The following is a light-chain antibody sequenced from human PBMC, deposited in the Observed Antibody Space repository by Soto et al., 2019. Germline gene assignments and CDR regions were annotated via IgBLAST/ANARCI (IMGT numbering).Light chain of an antibody. CDR2: WAS. CDR1: QSVLYSSNSKNY. Sequence: DIVMTQSPDSLAVSLGERATINCKSSQSVLYSSNSKNYLAWYQQKPGQPPKLLIYWASTRESGVPDRFSGSGSGTDFTLTITTLEPEDFAVYYCQQYGSSPRTFGLGTKVEI. V-gene: IGKV4-1*01. CDR3: QQYGSSPRT. J-gene: IGKJ1*01.